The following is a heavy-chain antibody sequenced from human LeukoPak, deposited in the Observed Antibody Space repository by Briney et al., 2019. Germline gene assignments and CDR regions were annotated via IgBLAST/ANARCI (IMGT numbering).Heavy chain of an antibody. J-gene: IGHJ4*02. CDR2: IIPIFGTA. CDR3: ASNGERASYYFDY. Sequence: SVKVSCKASGGTFSSYAISWVRQAPGQGLEWMGGIIPIFGTANYAQKFQGRVTITADKSTSTAYMELSSLRSEDTAVYYCASNGERASYYFDYWGQGTLVTVSS. D-gene: IGHD3-10*01. V-gene: IGHV1-69*06. CDR1: GGTFSSYA.